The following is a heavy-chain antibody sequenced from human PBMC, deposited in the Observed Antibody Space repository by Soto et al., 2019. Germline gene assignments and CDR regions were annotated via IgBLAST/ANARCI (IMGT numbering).Heavy chain of an antibody. CDR3: AREWQRGTDY. J-gene: IGHJ4*02. Sequence: ASVKVSCKAQGYIFTKYGIGWVRQAPGQGLEWLGWIFPGSGGTNYAQKFQGRVTMTRDTSINTAYMELSRLTSDDTGVYYCAREWQRGTDYWGQGALVTVSS. D-gene: IGHD6-25*01. V-gene: IGHV1-2*02. CDR2: IFPGSGGT. CDR1: GYIFTKYG.